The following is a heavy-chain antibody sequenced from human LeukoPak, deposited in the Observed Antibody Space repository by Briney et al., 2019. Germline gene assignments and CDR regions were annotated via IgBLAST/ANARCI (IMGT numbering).Heavy chain of an antibody. D-gene: IGHD5-24*01. CDR1: GFTLSSYW. Sequence: GGSLRLSRAASGFTLSSYWMSWVRQAPGKGLEWVSAIGGGGSDTKYTDSVKGRFTILRDISKNTLYLQMNSLRAEDTAVYFCAKDVFRWAFDIWGQGTMVTVSA. CDR3: AKDVFRWAFDI. V-gene: IGHV3-23*01. J-gene: IGHJ3*02. CDR2: IGGGGSDT.